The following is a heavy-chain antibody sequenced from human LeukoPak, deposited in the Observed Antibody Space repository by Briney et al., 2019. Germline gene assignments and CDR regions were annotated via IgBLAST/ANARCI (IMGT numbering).Heavy chain of an antibody. CDR3: ARETNSGRPSSPDY. CDR2: IIPIFGTA. CDR1: GGTFSSYA. D-gene: IGHD6-6*01. J-gene: IGHJ4*02. V-gene: IGHV1-69*05. Sequence: SVTVSCTASGGTFSSYAISWVRQAPGQRLEWMGRIIPIFGTANYAQKFQGRVTITTDESTSTAYMELSSLISEATAVYYCARETNSGRPSSPDYWGQGTLATVSS.